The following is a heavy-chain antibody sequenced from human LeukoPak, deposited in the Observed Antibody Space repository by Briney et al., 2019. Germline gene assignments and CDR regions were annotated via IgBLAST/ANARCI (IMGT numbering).Heavy chain of an antibody. CDR3: ASSADYDILTGWYYYGMDV. D-gene: IGHD3-9*01. CDR2: TNHSGST. V-gene: IGHV4-34*01. Sequence: PSETLSLTCAVYGGSFSGYYWSWIRQPPGKGLEWIGETNHSGSTNYNPSLKSRVTISVDTSKNQFSLKLSSVTAADTAVYYCASSADYDILTGWYYYGMDVWGQGTTVTVSS. J-gene: IGHJ6*02. CDR1: GGSFSGYY.